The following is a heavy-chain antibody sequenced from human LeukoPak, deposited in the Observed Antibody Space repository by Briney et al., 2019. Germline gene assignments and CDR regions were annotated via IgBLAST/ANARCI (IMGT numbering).Heavy chain of an antibody. CDR2: INHGGST. CDR1: GGSFSGYY. J-gene: IGHJ6*03. Sequence: PSETLSLTCAVSGGSFSGYYWSWIRQPPGKGLEWIGEINHGGSTNYNPSLKSRVTISVDTSKNQFSLKLSSVTAADTAVYYCARGPGRPVWGGGVYYYYMDVWGKGTTVTVSS. V-gene: IGHV4-34*01. D-gene: IGHD3-16*01. CDR3: ARGPGRPVWGGGVYYYYMDV.